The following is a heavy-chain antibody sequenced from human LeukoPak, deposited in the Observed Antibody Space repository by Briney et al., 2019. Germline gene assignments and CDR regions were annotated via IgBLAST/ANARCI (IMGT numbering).Heavy chain of an antibody. J-gene: IGHJ4*02. Sequence: SVKVSCKASGGMFSSFIINWVRQAPGQGLEWMGGITPIFGTTKYAQKFQARVTLTADDSTSTAYMEVSSLRSDDTAMYYCARSFAASRLAVAGIEFDYWGQGTPVTVSS. CDR2: ITPIFGTT. D-gene: IGHD6-19*01. V-gene: IGHV1-69*01. CDR1: GGMFSSFI. CDR3: ARSFAASRLAVAGIEFDY.